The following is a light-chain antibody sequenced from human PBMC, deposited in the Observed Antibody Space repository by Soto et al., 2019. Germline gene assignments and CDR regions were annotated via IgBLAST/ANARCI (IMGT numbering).Light chain of an antibody. Sequence: QYALTQPRSVSGSPGQSVTISCTGTSSDVGGYNYVSWYQQHPGKAPKLMIYDVSKRPSGVPDRFSGSKSGNTASLTISGVQAEDEADYYCCSYAGSYTHVFGTGTKLTVL. J-gene: IGLJ1*01. CDR3: CSYAGSYTHV. CDR1: SSDVGGYNY. V-gene: IGLV2-11*01. CDR2: DVS.